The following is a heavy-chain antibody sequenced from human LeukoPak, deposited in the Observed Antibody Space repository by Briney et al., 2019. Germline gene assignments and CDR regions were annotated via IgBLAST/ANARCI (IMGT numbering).Heavy chain of an antibody. CDR3: ARGPGRGYYYHFDY. Sequence: PSETLSLTCAVSGGSISSSNWWSWVRQPPGKGLEWIGEIYHSGSTNYNPSLKSRVTISVDTSKNQFSLKLSSVTAADTAVYYCARGPGRGYYYHFDYWGQGTLVTVSS. CDR2: IYHSGST. CDR1: GGSISSSNW. V-gene: IGHV4-4*02. D-gene: IGHD3-22*01. J-gene: IGHJ4*02.